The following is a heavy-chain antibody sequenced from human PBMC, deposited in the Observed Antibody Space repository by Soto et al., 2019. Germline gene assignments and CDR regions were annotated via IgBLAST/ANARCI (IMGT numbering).Heavy chain of an antibody. D-gene: IGHD3-3*01. CDR3: AGFGVPLDF. CDR2: IVSDGSST. Sequence: GGSLRLSCAASGFTFRSYWMHWVRQAPGKGLVWVSRIVSDGSSTSYADSVKGRFTISRDNAKNTLYLQMNSLRAEDTAVYYCAGFGVPLDFGGKGTLVPVSS. V-gene: IGHV3-74*01. J-gene: IGHJ4*02. CDR1: GFTFRSYW.